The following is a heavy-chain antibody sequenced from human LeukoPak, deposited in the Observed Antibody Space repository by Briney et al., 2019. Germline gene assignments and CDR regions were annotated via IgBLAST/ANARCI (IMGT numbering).Heavy chain of an antibody. CDR2: IKQDGTEK. J-gene: IGHJ4*02. D-gene: IGHD1-26*01. V-gene: IGHV3-7*01. CDR1: GFTFSSYW. CDR3: ARDYSG. Sequence: PGGSLRLSCAASGFTFSSYWMSWVRQAPGKGLKWLANIKQDGTEKNYLNSVKGRFTISRDNAKNSLYLQMNSLRAEDTAVYYCARDYSGWGQGTLVTVSS.